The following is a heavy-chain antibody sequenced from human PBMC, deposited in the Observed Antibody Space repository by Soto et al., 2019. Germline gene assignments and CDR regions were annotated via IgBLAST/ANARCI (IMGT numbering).Heavy chain of an antibody. J-gene: IGHJ3*02. CDR2: INSDGSST. CDR3: ARGAITMSSDDAFDI. D-gene: IGHD3-10*02. Sequence: PGGSLRLSCAASGFTFSSYWMHWVRQAPGKGLVWVSRINSDGSSTSYADSVKGRFTISRDNAKNTLYLQMNSLRAEDTAVYYCARGAITMSSDDAFDIWGQGTMVTVSS. CDR1: GFTFSSYW. V-gene: IGHV3-74*01.